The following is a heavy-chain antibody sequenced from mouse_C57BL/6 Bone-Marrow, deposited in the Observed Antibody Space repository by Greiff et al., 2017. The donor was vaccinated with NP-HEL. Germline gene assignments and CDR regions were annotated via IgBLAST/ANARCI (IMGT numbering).Heavy chain of an antibody. Sequence: QVQLKQSGAELARPGASVKLSCKASGYTFTSYGISWVKQRTGQGLEWIGEIYPRSGNTYYNEKFKGKATLTADKSSSTAYMELRSLTSEDSAVYFCARGYYYYGSSQFAYWGQGTLVTVSA. CDR3: ARGYYYYGSSQFAY. CDR2: IYPRSGNT. J-gene: IGHJ3*01. CDR1: GYTFTSYG. V-gene: IGHV1-81*01. D-gene: IGHD1-1*01.